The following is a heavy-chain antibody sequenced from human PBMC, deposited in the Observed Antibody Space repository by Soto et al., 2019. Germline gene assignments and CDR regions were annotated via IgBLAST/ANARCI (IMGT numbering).Heavy chain of an antibody. CDR3: ARNGAVPAAIHPLLRYGLYYDMDV. V-gene: IGHV4-59*01. J-gene: IGHJ6*02. Sequence: SETLSLTCTVSGGSICSYCWSWIRQPPGKGRAWLGYIYYSGRINYNPSLKSRVTISVDTSKNKHSLKLSSVPAADTAVYYWARNGAVPAAIHPLLRYGLYYDMDVWGQGTTVAVSS. CDR1: GGSICSYC. D-gene: IGHD2-2*02. CDR2: IYYSGRI.